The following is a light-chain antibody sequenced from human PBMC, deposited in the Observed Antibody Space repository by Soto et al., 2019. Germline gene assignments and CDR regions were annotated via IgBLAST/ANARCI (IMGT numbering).Light chain of an antibody. V-gene: IGKV1-6*01. CDR2: AAS. Sequence: AIQMTQSQSSLSASVGDRVTISCRASQGIRNDLGWYQQKPGKAPKLRIYAASSLESGVPSRFSGSGSGTDYTLTISSLQPEDCATYYWLQAYNYPWTFGQGTKVEIK. CDR3: LQAYNYPWT. J-gene: IGKJ1*01. CDR1: QGIRND.